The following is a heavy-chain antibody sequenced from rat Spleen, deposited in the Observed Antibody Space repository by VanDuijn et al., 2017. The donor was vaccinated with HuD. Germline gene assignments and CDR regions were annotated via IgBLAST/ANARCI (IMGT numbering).Heavy chain of an antibody. CDR3: ARDPGWGVMDA. Sequence: QVQLKESGPGLVQPSQTLSLICTVSGFTLSRYHVHWVRQPPGKGLEWMGVVWSDGDTSYNAALKSRLSISRDTSKSQVFLKMNSLQTEDIATYYCARDPGWGVMDAWGQGVSVTVSS. V-gene: IGHV2-32*01. CDR2: VWSDGDT. J-gene: IGHJ4*01. D-gene: IGHD1-4*01. CDR1: GFTLSRYH.